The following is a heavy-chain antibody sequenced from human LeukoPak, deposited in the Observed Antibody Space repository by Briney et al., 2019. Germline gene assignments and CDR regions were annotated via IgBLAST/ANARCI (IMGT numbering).Heavy chain of an antibody. V-gene: IGHV1-8*01. J-gene: IGHJ6*03. CDR2: MNPNSGNT. CDR1: GYTFTSYD. D-gene: IGHD5-18*01. Sequence: ASVKVSCKASGYTFTSYDINWVRQATGQGLEWMGWMNPNSGNTGYAQKFLGRVTMTRNTSISTAYMELSSLRSEDTAVYYCARARVDTALITYFYYYMDVWGKGTTVTVSS. CDR3: ARARVDTALITYFYYYMDV.